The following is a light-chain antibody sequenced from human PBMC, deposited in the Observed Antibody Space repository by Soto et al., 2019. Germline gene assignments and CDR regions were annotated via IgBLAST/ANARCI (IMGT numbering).Light chain of an antibody. Sequence: EIVLTQSPGTLSLSPGERATLSCRASQSVSSSYLAWYQQKPGQAPRLLIYGASSRATGIPDRFSGSGSGTEFTLTISRLEPEDFAVDYCQQYCSSPPWTFGQGNKVEFK. CDR1: QSVSSSY. CDR2: GAS. J-gene: IGKJ1*01. CDR3: QQYCSSPPWT. V-gene: IGKV3-20*01.